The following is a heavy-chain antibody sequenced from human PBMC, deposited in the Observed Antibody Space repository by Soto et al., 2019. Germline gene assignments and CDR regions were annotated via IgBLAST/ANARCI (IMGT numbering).Heavy chain of an antibody. CDR1: GGTFGSDA. CDR3: ARYGTYSAYYTNGMDP. V-gene: IGHV1-69*06. D-gene: IGHD5-12*01. Sequence: SVKVSCKASGGTFGSDAITWVRQAPGQGLEWVGRIIPIFGTTNYAQNLQGRVTISADKSTLTSYMELHSLTSDDTARYYCARYGTYSAYYTNGMDPWGQGTQVTVSS. J-gene: IGHJ5*02. CDR2: IIPIFGTT.